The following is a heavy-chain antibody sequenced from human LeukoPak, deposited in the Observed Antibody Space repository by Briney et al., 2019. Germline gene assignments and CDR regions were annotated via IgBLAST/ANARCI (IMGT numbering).Heavy chain of an antibody. CDR1: GGSISSSSYY. V-gene: IGHV4-39*01. J-gene: IGHJ5*02. CDR2: IYYSGST. Sequence: KPSETLSLTCTVSGGSISSSSYYWGWIRQPPGKGLEWVGSIYYSGSTYYNPSLKSRVTISVDTSKNQFSLKLSSVTAADTAVYYCARGPYYYDSSGGFDPWGQGTLVTVSS. D-gene: IGHD3-22*01. CDR3: ARGPYYYDSSGGFDP.